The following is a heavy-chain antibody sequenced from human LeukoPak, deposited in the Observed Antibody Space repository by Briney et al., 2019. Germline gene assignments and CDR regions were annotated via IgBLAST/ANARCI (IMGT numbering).Heavy chain of an antibody. Sequence: GGSLRLSCAASGFTFSSYAMTWVRRAPGKGLEWFSAISGSGGSTYYADSVKGRFTISRDNSKNTLYLQMNSLRAEDTAVYYCAKVDDFWSGYFDYWGQGTLVTVSS. D-gene: IGHD3-3*01. V-gene: IGHV3-23*01. CDR2: ISGSGGST. CDR3: AKVDDFWSGYFDY. CDR1: GFTFSSYA. J-gene: IGHJ4*02.